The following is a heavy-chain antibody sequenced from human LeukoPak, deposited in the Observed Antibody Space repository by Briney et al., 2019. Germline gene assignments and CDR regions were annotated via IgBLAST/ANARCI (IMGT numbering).Heavy chain of an antibody. CDR2: IRFDGSNK. D-gene: IGHD6-13*01. CDR3: AKKGSSSWYHFDY. CDR1: RFTFSKYG. J-gene: IGHJ4*02. V-gene: IGHV3-30*02. Sequence: GGSLRLSCAASRFTFSKYGMHWVRQAPGKGLEWVAFIRFDGSNKNYADSVKGRFTISRDNSKNTLYLQMNSLRAEDTAVYYCAKKGSSSWYHFDYWGQGTLVTVSS.